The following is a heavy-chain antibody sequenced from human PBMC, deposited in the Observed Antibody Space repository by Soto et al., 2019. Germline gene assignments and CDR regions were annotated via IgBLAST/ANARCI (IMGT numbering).Heavy chain of an antibody. D-gene: IGHD4-17*01. CDR1: GGSISSGAYY. Sequence: QVQLQESGPGLVKPSQTLSLTCTVSGGSISSGAYYWSWVRQPPGKGLEWIGYIYYSGSTSYNPSLKSRVTISVDTSKNQFSLKLSSVTATDTAVYYCARDNYGDTYYFDYWGQGTLVTVSS. J-gene: IGHJ4*02. V-gene: IGHV4-30-4*01. CDR3: ARDNYGDTYYFDY. CDR2: IYYSGST.